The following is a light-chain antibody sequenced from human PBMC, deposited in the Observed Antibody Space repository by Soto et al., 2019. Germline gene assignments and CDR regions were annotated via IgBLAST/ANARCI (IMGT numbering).Light chain of an antibody. Sequence: QSVLTQPASVSGSPGQSITISCSGTSSDVGSHNLVSWYQQHPGKAPKLLIYEVTDRPSGVSNRFSGSKSGNTASLTISGLQAEDEAEYFCSSYTTSTTYIFGSGTKLTVL. CDR1: SSDVGSHNL. CDR2: EVT. V-gene: IGLV2-14*02. CDR3: SSYTTSTTYI. J-gene: IGLJ1*01.